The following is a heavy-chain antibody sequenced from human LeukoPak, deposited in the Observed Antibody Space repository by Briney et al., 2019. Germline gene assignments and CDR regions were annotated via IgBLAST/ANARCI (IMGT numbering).Heavy chain of an antibody. V-gene: IGHV4-39*01. CDR3: ARLPRFGRQWLVLYHGTFDI. D-gene: IGHD6-19*01. CDR1: GGSISSSSYY. J-gene: IGHJ3*02. CDR2: IYYSGST. Sequence: PSETLSLTCTVSGGSISSSSYYWGWIRQPPGKGLEWIGSIYYSGSTYYNPSLKSRVTISVDTSKNQFSLKLSSVTAADTAVYYCARLPRFGRQWLVLYHGTFDIWGQGTMVTVSS.